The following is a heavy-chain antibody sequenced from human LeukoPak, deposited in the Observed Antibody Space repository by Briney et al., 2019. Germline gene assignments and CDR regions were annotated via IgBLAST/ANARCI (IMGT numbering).Heavy chain of an antibody. Sequence: SETLSLTCTVSGGSMNSYYWTWIRQPPGKGLEWIGYFYHIGNTNYNPSLKSRVTISMDTSRNQFSLKLRSVTAADTAVYYCARDPYSNYATYYYYYMDVWGKGTTVTVSS. CDR2: FYHIGNT. CDR1: GGSMNSYY. D-gene: IGHD4-11*01. V-gene: IGHV4-59*01. J-gene: IGHJ6*03. CDR3: ARDPYSNYATYYYYYMDV.